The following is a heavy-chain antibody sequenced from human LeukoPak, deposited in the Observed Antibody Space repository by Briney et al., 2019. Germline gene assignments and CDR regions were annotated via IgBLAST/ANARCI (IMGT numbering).Heavy chain of an antibody. CDR1: GFIFSTYS. V-gene: IGHV3-21*01. CDR2: ISSSTSYI. J-gene: IGHJ5*02. Sequence: AGGSLRLFCAASGFIFSTYSMNWVRQAPGKGLEWVSSISSSTSYIYYADSVKGRFTISRDNAKNSLYLQMNSLRPEDTAVYYCARENSGSYYQFDRWGQGTLVTVSS. CDR3: ARENSGSYYQFDR. D-gene: IGHD1-26*01.